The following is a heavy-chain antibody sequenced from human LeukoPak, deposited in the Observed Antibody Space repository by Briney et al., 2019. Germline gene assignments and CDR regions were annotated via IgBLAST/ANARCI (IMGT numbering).Heavy chain of an antibody. Sequence: GGSLRLSCAASGFTFSSYWMHWVRQAPGKGLVWVSRINSDGSSTSYADSVKGRFTISRDNSKNTLYLQMNSLRAEDTAVYYCAKASAAEYGLDYWGQGTLVTVSS. D-gene: IGHD6-13*01. CDR2: INSDGSST. V-gene: IGHV3-74*01. CDR3: AKASAAEYGLDY. CDR1: GFTFSSYW. J-gene: IGHJ4*02.